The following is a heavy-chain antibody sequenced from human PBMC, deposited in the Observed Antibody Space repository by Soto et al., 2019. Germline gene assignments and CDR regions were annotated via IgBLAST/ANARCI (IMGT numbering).Heavy chain of an antibody. D-gene: IGHD2-8*01. J-gene: IGHJ5*02. Sequence: EVQLVESGGGLVQPGGSLRLSCAASGFTFSSYWMSWVRQAPGKGLEWVANIKQDGSEKYYVDSVKGRFTISRDNAKNSLYLQMNRLRAEDTAVYYCARDPGYCTNGVCYRGTVFDPWGQGPLVTVSS. CDR2: IKQDGSEK. CDR1: GFTFSSYW. CDR3: ARDPGYCTNGVCYRGTVFDP. V-gene: IGHV3-7*01.